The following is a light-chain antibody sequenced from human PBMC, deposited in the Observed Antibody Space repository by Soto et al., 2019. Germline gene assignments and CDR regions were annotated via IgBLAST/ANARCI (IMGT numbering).Light chain of an antibody. J-gene: IGKJ5*01. CDR3: QQSYSI. Sequence: QMTQTAFSLSASVGCRFTITFRASQVIRNGLGWYQQKPGKAPKLLIYAASSLQSGVPSRFSGSGSGTDFTLTISSLQPEDFATYYCQQSYSIFGQGTRLEI. CDR2: AAS. V-gene: IGKV1-39*01. CDR1: QVIRNG.